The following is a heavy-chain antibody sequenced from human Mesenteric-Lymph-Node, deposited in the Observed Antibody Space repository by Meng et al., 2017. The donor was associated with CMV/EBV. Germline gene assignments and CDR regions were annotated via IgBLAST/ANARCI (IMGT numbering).Heavy chain of an antibody. CDR1: GGSVNSSNYY. D-gene: IGHD3-16*01. Sequence: GPLRLSCTVSGGSVNSSNYYSTWIRQPPGKGLEWIGYINYSWSTIYNPSLKSRVTISIDTPKNQFSLKPSSVTAADTAVYYCARQKGGYYYGMDVWGQGTTVTVSS. CDR3: ARQKGGYYYGMDV. CDR2: INYSWST. J-gene: IGHJ6*02. V-gene: IGHV4-61*01.